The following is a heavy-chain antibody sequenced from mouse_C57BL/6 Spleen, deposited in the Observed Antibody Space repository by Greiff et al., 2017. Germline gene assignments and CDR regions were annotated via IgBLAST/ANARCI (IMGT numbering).Heavy chain of an antibody. CDR3: ARRWDYYGSSLWAMDY. J-gene: IGHJ4*01. Sequence: EVQLQQSGPELVKPGASVKISCKASGYTFTDYYMNWVKQSHGKSLEWIGDINPNNGGTSYNQKFKGKATLTVDKSSSTAYMELRSLTSEDSAVYCCARRWDYYGSSLWAMDYWGQGTSVTVSS. D-gene: IGHD1-1*01. V-gene: IGHV1-26*01. CDR2: INPNNGGT. CDR1: GYTFTDYY.